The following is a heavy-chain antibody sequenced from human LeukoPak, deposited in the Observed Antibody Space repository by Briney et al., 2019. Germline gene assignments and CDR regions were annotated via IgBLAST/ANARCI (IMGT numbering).Heavy chain of an antibody. D-gene: IGHD3-22*01. CDR2: IIPIFGTA. Sequence: SVKVSCKASGRTFSSYAISWVRQAPGQGLEWMGRIIPIFGTANYAQKFQGRVTITTDESTSTAYMELSSLRSEDTAVYYCARAGDYYDSSANYMDVWGKGTTVTVSS. J-gene: IGHJ6*03. CDR1: GRTFSSYA. V-gene: IGHV1-69*05. CDR3: ARAGDYYDSSANYMDV.